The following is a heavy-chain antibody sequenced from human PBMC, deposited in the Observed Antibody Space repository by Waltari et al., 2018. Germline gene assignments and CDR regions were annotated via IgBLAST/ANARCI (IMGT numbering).Heavy chain of an antibody. J-gene: IGHJ5*02. CDR1: GLTFNNYA. D-gene: IGHD3-22*01. V-gene: IGHV3-20*04. CDR3: ARDYYYDSSGYYGLDP. CDR2: IHWNGDSA. Sequence: VQVVESGGGVVRPGGSLSLPCTASGLTFNNYALSWVRQGPGKGLEWVCGIHWNGDSASYADSVKGRFTISRDNAENSLHLQMNSLTAEDTALYFCARDYYYDSSGYYGLDPWGQGTLVTVS.